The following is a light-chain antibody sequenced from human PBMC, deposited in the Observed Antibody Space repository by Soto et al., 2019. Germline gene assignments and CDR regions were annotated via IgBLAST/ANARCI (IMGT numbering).Light chain of an antibody. Sequence: EIMLKPSAAPLSSSAGERATLSCRSSQSIDTYLAWYQQKPGQAPRLLIYDASDRATGIPARFSGSGSGTAFTLTISGLEPEDFALYYCQQRYNWPLTFGGGTKVDIK. CDR2: DAS. J-gene: IGKJ4*01. CDR1: QSIDTY. V-gene: IGKV3-11*01. CDR3: QQRYNWPLT.